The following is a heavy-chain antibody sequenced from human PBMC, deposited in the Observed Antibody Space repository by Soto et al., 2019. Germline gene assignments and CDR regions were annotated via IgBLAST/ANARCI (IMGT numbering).Heavy chain of an antibody. V-gene: IGHV3-66*01. Sequence: EVQLVESGGGLVQPGGSLRLSCAASGFTVSNNYMTWVRQAPGKGLEWVSVIYRGGSTYYADSVRGRFTISRDNSKNQLYLQMSSLRAEDTAVYYCARARFGGLAAMFADCWGQGTLVTVSS. CDR2: IYRGGST. J-gene: IGHJ4*02. CDR1: GFTVSNNY. D-gene: IGHD5-12*01. CDR3: ARARFGGLAAMFADC.